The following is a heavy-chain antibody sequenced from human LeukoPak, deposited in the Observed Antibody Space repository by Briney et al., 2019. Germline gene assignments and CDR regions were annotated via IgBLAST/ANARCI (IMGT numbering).Heavy chain of an antibody. CDR2: IYYSGST. D-gene: IGHD2-21*02. J-gene: IGHJ5*02. CDR3: ARLYCGGDCPFDP. CDR1: GGSVSSGSYY. Sequence: SETLSLTCTVSGGSVSSGSYYWSWIRQPPGKGLEWIGYIYYSGSTNYNPSLKSRVTISVDTSKNQFSLKLSSVTAADTAVYYCARLYCGGDCPFDPWGQGTQVTVSS. V-gene: IGHV4-61*01.